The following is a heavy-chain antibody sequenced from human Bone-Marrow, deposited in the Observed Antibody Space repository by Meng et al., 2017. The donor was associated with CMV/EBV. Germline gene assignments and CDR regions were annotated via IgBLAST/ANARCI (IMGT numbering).Heavy chain of an antibody. Sequence: ASVKVSRKASGYSFPSNYMHWVRQAPGQGLEWMGIINPSGGNTRYPQKFEGRVTMTRDTSTSTVYMELSRLRSEDTALYYCARDFLLGARLYNYYYYGMDVWGQGTTVTVSS. D-gene: IGHD3-16*01. J-gene: IGHJ6*02. CDR3: ARDFLLGARLYNYYYYGMDV. V-gene: IGHV1-46*01. CDR1: GYSFPSNY. CDR2: INPSGGNT.